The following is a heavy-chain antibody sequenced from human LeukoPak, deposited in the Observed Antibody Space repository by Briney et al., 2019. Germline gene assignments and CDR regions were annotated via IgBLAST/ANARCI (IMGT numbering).Heavy chain of an antibody. J-gene: IGHJ4*02. CDR3: ARDPPPYYGSGSYND. V-gene: IGHV1-2*02. CDR2: INPNIGGT. D-gene: IGHD3-10*01. Sequence: GASVKVSCKASGYTFTGYYMHWVRQAPGQGLEWMGWINPNIGGTNYAQKFQGRVTMTRDTSISTAYMELSRLRSDDTAVYYCARDPPPYYGSGSYNDWGQGTLVTVSS. CDR1: GYTFTGYY.